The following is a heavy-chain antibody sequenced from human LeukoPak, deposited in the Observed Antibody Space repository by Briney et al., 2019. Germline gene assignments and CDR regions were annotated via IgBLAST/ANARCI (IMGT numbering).Heavy chain of an antibody. CDR2: IYYSGST. D-gene: IGHD1-26*01. CDR3: ARDYSGNYPHLNGY. CDR1: GASISSGAYY. V-gene: IGHV4-31*03. Sequence: SETLSLTCTVSGASISSGAYYWSWIRQHPGKGLEWIGYIYYSGSTYYNPSLKSRLTISVDTSKDQFSLKLSSVTAADTAVYYCARDYSGNYPHLNGYWGQGTLVTVSS. J-gene: IGHJ4*02.